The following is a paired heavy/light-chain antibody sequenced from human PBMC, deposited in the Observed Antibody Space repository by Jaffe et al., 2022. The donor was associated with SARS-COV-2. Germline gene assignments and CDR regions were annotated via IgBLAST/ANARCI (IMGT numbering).Heavy chain of an antibody. CDR1: GFTFSSYA. CDR2: ISGSGGST. J-gene: IGHJ2*01. Sequence: EVQLVESGGGLVQPGGSLRLSCAASGFTFSSYAMSWVRQAPGKGLEWVSAISGSGGSTYYADSVKGRFTISRDNSKNTLYLQMNSLRAEDTAVYYCAKDLGDILGYPRGYFDLWGRGTLVTVSS. CDR3: AKDLGDILGYPRGYFDL. D-gene: IGHD2-15*01. V-gene: IGHV3-23*04.
Light chain of an antibody. CDR2: DAS. CDR3: QQRSNWPQT. Sequence: EIVLTQSPATLSLSPGERATLSCRASQSVSSYLAWYQQKPGQAPRLLIYDASNRATGIPARFSGSGSGTDFTLTISSLEPEDFAVYYCQQRSNWPQTFGQGTKLEIK. V-gene: IGKV3-11*01. J-gene: IGKJ2*01. CDR1: QSVSSY.